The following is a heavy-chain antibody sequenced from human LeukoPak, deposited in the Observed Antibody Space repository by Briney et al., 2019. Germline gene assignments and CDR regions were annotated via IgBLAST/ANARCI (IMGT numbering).Heavy chain of an antibody. CDR3: ARGYGDRYYYYMDV. CDR2: INPNSGGT. J-gene: IGHJ6*03. D-gene: IGHD4-17*01. CDR1: GYTFTGYY. V-gene: IGHV1-2*02. Sequence: ASVKVSCKASGYTFTGYYMQWGRQAPGQGLEWMGWINPNSGGTNYAQKFQGRVTMTRDTSISTAYMELSRLRSDDTAVYYCARGYGDRYYYYMDVWGKGTTVTVSS.